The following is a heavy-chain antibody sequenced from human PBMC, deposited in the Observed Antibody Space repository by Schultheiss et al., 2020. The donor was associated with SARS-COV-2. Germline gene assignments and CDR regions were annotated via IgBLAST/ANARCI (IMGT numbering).Heavy chain of an antibody. J-gene: IGHJ3*02. D-gene: IGHD3-10*01. CDR2: VYYSGIT. CDR1: GFTFSDYY. V-gene: IGHV4-38-2*01. Sequence: GSLRLSCAASGFTFSDYYMSWIRQTPGMGLEWIGSVYYSGITYYNPSLKSRVTISVDTSKNQFSLKLSSVTAADTAVYYCARGGTMVRGVVESAFDIWGQGTMVTVSS. CDR3: ARGGTMVRGVVESAFDI.